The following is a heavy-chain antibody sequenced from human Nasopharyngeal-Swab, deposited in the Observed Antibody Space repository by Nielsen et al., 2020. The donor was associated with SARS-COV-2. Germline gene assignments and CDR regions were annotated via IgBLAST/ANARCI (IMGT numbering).Heavy chain of an antibody. CDR3: ARANPEPSTSSGWYGRLVHYFDY. Sequence: WIRQPPGKGLEWIGYIYYSGSTNYNPSLKSRVTISVDKSKNQFSLKLSSVTAADTAVYYRARANPEPSTSSGWYGRLVHYFDYWGQGTLVTVSS. J-gene: IGHJ4*02. D-gene: IGHD6-19*01. V-gene: IGHV4-61*05. CDR2: IYYSGST.